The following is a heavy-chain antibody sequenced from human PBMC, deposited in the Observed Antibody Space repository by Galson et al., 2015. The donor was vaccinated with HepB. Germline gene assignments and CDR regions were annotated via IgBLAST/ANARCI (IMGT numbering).Heavy chain of an antibody. V-gene: IGHV1-69*06. CDR2: IIPIFGTA. Sequence: SVKVSCKASGGTFSSYAISWVRQAPGQGLEWMGGIIPIFGTANYAQKFQGRVTITADKSTSTAYMELSSLRSEDAAVYYCALWFGELYYYYYGMDVWGQGTTVTVSS. CDR1: GGTFSSYA. J-gene: IGHJ6*02. D-gene: IGHD3-10*01. CDR3: ALWFGELYYYYYGMDV.